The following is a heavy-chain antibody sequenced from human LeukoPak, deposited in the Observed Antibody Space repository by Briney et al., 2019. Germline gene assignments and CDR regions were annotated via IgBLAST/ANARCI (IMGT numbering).Heavy chain of an antibody. D-gene: IGHD1-26*01. CDR1: GSTFSSYA. V-gene: IGHV3-30-3*01. J-gene: IGHJ4*02. CDR2: ISYDGSNK. CDR3: ARPRGSRGYFDY. Sequence: QPGGSLRLSCAASGSTFSSYAMHWVRQAPGKGLEWVAVISYDGSNKYYADSVKGRFTISRDNSKNTLYLQMNSLRAEDTAVYYCARPRGSRGYFDYWGQGTLVTVSS.